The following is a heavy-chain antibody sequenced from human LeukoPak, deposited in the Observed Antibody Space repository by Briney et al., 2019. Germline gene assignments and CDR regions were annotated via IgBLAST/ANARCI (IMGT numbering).Heavy chain of an antibody. Sequence: ASVKVSCKASGYTFTSYNMHWVRQAPGQGLEWMGIINPSGDSTSYTEKFQGRVSMTKDTFTSTVYMELSSLRAEDTAVYYCARTLSRDSGDVFDIWGQGTMVTVSS. V-gene: IGHV1-46*01. D-gene: IGHD1-26*01. CDR1: GYTFTSYN. CDR3: ARTLSRDSGDVFDI. CDR2: INPSGDST. J-gene: IGHJ3*02.